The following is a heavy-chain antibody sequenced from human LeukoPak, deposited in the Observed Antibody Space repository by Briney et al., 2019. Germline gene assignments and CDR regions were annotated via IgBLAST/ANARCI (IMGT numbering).Heavy chain of an antibody. J-gene: IGHJ6*02. D-gene: IGHD6-19*01. CDR3: AKVGAVAVWYYYYGMDV. V-gene: IGHV3-30*18. CDR2: ISYDGSNK. CDR1: GFTFSSYG. Sequence: GGSLRLSCAASGFTFSSYGMHWVRQAPGKGLEWVAVISYDGSNKYYADSVKGRFTISRDNSKNTLYLQMNSLRAEDTAVYYCAKVGAVAVWYYYYGMDVWGQGTTVTVSS.